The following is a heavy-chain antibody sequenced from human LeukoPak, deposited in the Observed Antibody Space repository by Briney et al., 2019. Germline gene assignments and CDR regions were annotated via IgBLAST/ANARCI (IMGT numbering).Heavy chain of an antibody. V-gene: IGHV4-39*01. J-gene: IGHJ6*02. CDR2: LSYSGST. Sequence: SETLSLTCTVSGGSISSTSYYWGWIRQPSGKGLEWIGRLSYSGSTYYNPSPKSRVTISVDASKNQFSLKLYSVTAADTAVYYCARLGYCSGGSCYSLSYYGMDVWGQGTAVTVSS. D-gene: IGHD2-15*01. CDR3: ARLGYCSGGSCYSLSYYGMDV. CDR1: GGSISSTSYY.